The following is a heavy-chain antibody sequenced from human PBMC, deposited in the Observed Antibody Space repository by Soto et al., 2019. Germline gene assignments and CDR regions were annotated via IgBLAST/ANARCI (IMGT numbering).Heavy chain of an antibody. Sequence: QVQLQQWGAGLLKPSETLSLTCAVYGGSFSGYYWSWIRQPPGKGLEWIGEINHSGSTNYNPSLKSRVTISVDTSKNQFSLKLSSVTAADTAVYYCARGLDYGDRDWCDPWGQGTLVTVSS. CDR3: ARGLDYGDRDWCDP. CDR2: INHSGST. CDR1: GGSFSGYY. V-gene: IGHV4-34*01. D-gene: IGHD4-17*01. J-gene: IGHJ5*02.